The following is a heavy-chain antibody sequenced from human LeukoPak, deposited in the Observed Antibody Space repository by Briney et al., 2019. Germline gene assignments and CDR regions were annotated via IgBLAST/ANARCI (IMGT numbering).Heavy chain of an antibody. V-gene: IGHV4-39*07. CDR3: ARVVEMAPGIFAPFDY. CDR1: GDSISSSSGYY. J-gene: IGHJ4*02. CDR2: IYNSGRT. D-gene: IGHD5-24*01. Sequence: SETLSLTCTVSGDSISSSSGYYWGWIRHPPGKGLDYIGSIYNSGRTYYNPSLKSQVTISVDTSKNQFSLKLSSVTAADTAVYYCARVVEMAPGIFAPFDYWGQGTLVTVSS.